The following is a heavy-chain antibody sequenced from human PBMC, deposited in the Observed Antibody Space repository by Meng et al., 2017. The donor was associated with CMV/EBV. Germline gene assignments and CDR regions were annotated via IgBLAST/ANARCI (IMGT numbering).Heavy chain of an antibody. D-gene: IGHD4-23*01. J-gene: IGHJ4*02. CDR1: GFTFSSYS. V-gene: IGHV3-48*04. Sequence: GESLKISCAASGFTFSSYSMNWVRQAPGKGLEWVSYISSSSSTIYYADSVKGRFTISRDNAKNSLYLQMNSLRAEDTAVYYCARAYSPYGGNSRDFDYWGQGTLVTVSS. CDR3: ARAYSPYGGNSRDFDY. CDR2: ISSSSSTI.